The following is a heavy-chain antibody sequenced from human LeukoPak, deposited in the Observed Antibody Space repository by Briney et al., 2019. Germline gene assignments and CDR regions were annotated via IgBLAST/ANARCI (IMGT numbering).Heavy chain of an antibody. CDR3: ARHIAVAGTGYYYYGMDV. V-gene: IGHV1-18*01. D-gene: IGHD6-19*01. CDR1: GYTFTSYG. Sequence: ASVKVSCKASGYTFTSYGISWVRQAPGQGLEWMGWISDYNGNTNYAQKLQGRVTMTTDTSTSTAYMELRSLRSDDTAVYYCARHIAVAGTGYYYYGMDVWGQGTTVTVSS. J-gene: IGHJ6*02. CDR2: ISDYNGNT.